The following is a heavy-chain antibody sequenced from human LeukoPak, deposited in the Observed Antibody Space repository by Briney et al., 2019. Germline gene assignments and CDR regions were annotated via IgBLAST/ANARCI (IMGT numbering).Heavy chain of an antibody. Sequence: ASVKVSCKASGYTFTGYYMHWVRQAPGQGLEWMGWMNPNSGNTGYAQKFQGRVTMTRNTSISTAYMELSSLRSEDTAVYYCARGRTSWNYIYYYYMDVWGKGTTVTVSS. CDR2: MNPNSGNT. D-gene: IGHD1-7*01. CDR3: ARGRTSWNYIYYYYMDV. J-gene: IGHJ6*03. V-gene: IGHV1-8*02. CDR1: GYTFTGYY.